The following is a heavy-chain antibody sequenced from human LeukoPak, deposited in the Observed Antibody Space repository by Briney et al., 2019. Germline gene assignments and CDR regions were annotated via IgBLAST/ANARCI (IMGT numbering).Heavy chain of an antibody. CDR3: SRGEVDGPDFDY. V-gene: IGHV1-8*01. CDR2: MNPNSGNT. J-gene: IGHJ4*02. Sequence: ASVKVSCKASGYTFTSYDINWVRQATGQGLEWMGWMNPNSGNTGYAQKFQGRVTMTRNTSISIAYMELSRLTSDDMAVYYCSRGEVDGPDFDYWGQGTLVTVSS. CDR1: GYTFTSYD.